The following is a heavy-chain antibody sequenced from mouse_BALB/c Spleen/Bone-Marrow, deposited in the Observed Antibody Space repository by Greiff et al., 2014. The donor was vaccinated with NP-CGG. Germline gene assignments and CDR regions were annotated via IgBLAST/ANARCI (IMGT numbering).Heavy chain of an antibody. J-gene: IGHJ4*01. CDR3: ARSGERYGAMDY. CDR2: ISDGGTYT. CDR1: GFTFSDFY. D-gene: IGHD1-1*02. V-gene: IGHV5-4*02. Sequence: VQLKESGGGLVKPGGSLKLSCAASGFTFSDFYMFWFRPTPEKRLGWVATISDGGTYTYYPDSVKGRFTISRDNAKNNLYLQMSSLKSEDTAIYYCARSGERYGAMDYWGQGTSVTVSS.